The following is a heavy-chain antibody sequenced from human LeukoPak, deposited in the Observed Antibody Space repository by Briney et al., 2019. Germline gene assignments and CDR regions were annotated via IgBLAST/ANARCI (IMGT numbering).Heavy chain of an antibody. Sequence: PGGSLRLSCAASGFTFSSYGMHWVRQAPGKGLEWVAVISYDGSNKYYADSVKGRFTISRDNSKNTLYLQMNSLRAEDTAVYYCAKDLAMMVYYLDYWGQGTLVTVSS. D-gene: IGHD3-22*01. CDR1: GFTFSSYG. CDR2: ISYDGSNK. CDR3: AKDLAMMVYYLDY. V-gene: IGHV3-30*18. J-gene: IGHJ4*02.